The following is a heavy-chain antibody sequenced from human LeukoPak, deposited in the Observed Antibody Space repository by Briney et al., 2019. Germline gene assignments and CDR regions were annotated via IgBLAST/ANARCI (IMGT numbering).Heavy chain of an antibody. Sequence: ESGPTLVNPTQTLTLTCTFSGFSLSTSGVGVGWIRQPPGKALEWLALIYWDDDKRYSPSLKSRLTITKDTSKNQVVLTMTNMDPVDTATYYCAHRGWGNWNYVPKYYFDYWGQGTLVTVSS. CDR1: GFSLSTSGVG. CDR3: AHRGWGNWNYVPKYYFDY. D-gene: IGHD1-7*01. CDR2: IYWDDDK. J-gene: IGHJ4*02. V-gene: IGHV2-5*02.